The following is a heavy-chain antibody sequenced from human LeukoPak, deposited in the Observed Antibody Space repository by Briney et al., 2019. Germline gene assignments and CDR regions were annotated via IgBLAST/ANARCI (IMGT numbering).Heavy chain of an antibody. Sequence: GGSLRLSCAASGFTFSSYSMNWVRQAPGKGLEWVSYISSSSSTIYYADSVKGRFTISRDNAKNSLYLQMNSLRAEDTAVYYCARSQPGIIAPFDYWGQGTLVTVSS. CDR1: GFTFSSYS. CDR3: ARSQPGIIAPFDY. V-gene: IGHV3-48*01. J-gene: IGHJ4*02. D-gene: IGHD1-14*01. CDR2: ISSSSSTI.